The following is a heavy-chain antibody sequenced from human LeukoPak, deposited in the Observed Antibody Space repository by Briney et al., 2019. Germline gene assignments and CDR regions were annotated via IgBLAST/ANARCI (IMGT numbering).Heavy chain of an antibody. CDR1: GFTFSSYW. Sequence: GGSLRLSCVASGFTFSSYWMSWVRQAPGKGLEWVANIKQDGSEKYYVGSVKGRFTMCRDKAKNSLYLQMNSLRAEDTAVYYCAREAGIPPSTQQWPTSVDYWGQGTLVTVSS. V-gene: IGHV3-7*05. CDR2: IKQDGSEK. D-gene: IGHD5-18*01. CDR3: AREAGIPPSTQQWPTSVDY. J-gene: IGHJ4*02.